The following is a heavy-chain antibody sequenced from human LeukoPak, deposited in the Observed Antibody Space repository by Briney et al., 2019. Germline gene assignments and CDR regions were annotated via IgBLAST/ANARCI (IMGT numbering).Heavy chain of an antibody. V-gene: IGHV4-59*08. CDR1: GVSISSYY. J-gene: IGHJ4*02. CDR3: ASQTAWDYGDYPTGLFDY. CDR2: LYYSGST. Sequence: SETLSLTCTVSGVSISSYYWSWIRQPPGKGLEWIGYLYYSGSTNYNPSLKSRVTISVDTSKNQFSLKLSSVTAADTAVYYCASQTAWDYGDYPTGLFDYWGQGTLVTVSS. D-gene: IGHD4-17*01.